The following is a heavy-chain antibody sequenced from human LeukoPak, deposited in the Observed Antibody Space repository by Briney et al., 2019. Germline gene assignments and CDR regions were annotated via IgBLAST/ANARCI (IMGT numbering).Heavy chain of an antibody. D-gene: IGHD1-26*01. Sequence: GGSLRLSCAASAFTFSSYEMNWVRQAPGKGLEWVSYICSSGSVIYYADSVKGRFTISRDNAKNSLYLQMNSLRVEETAIYYCARGTDSGTSTRGGAFDIWGQGTMVTVSS. V-gene: IGHV3-48*03. CDR1: AFTFSSYE. J-gene: IGHJ3*02. CDR3: ARGTDSGTSTRGGAFDI. CDR2: ICSSGSVI.